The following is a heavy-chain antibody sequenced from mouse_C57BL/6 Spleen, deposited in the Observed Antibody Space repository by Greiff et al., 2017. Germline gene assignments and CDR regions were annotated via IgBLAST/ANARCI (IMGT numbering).Heavy chain of an antibody. J-gene: IGHJ4*01. V-gene: IGHV5-12*01. D-gene: IGHD1-1*01. CDR1: GFTFSDYY. Sequence: DVHLVESGGGLVQPGGSLKLSCAASGFTFSDYYMYWVRQTPEKRLEWVAYISNGGGSTYYPDTVKGRFTISRDNAKNTLYLQMSRLKSEDTAMYYCARPITTVVATWNYYAMDYWGQGTSVTVSS. CDR3: ARPITTVVATWNYYAMDY. CDR2: ISNGGGST.